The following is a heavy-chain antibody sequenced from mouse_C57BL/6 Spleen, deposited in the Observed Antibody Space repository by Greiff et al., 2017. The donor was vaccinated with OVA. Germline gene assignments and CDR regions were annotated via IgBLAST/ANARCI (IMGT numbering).Heavy chain of an antibody. CDR3: ARREDYDGYFYAMDY. D-gene: IGHD2-3*01. J-gene: IGHJ4*01. CDR2: ISNLAYSI. CDR1: GFTFSDYG. V-gene: IGHV5-15*01. Sequence: EVQLVESGGGLVQPGGSLKLSCAASGFTFSDYGMAWVRQAPRKGPEWVAFISNLAYSIYYADTVTGRFTISRENAKNTLYLEMSSLRSEDTAMYYCARREDYDGYFYAMDYWGQGTSVTVSS.